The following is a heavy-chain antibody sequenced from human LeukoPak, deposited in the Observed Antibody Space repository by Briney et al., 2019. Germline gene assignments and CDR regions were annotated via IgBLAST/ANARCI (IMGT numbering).Heavy chain of an antibody. Sequence: SETLSLTCAVYGGSFSGYYWSWIRQPPGKGLEWIGEINHSGSTNYNPSLKSRVTISVDTSKNQFSLKLSSVAAADTAVYYCARGIYYYDISGYSDAFDIRGQGTMVSVSS. D-gene: IGHD3-22*01. CDR3: ARGIYYYDISGYSDAFDI. CDR2: INHSGST. V-gene: IGHV4-34*01. CDR1: GGSFSGYY. J-gene: IGHJ3*02.